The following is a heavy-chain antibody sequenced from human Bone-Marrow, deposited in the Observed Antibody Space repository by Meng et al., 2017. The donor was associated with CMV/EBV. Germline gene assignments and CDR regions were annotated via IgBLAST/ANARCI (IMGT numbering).Heavy chain of an antibody. CDR1: FSDHY. D-gene: IGHD3-9*01. CDR3: ARGSYDILTGYNELDY. V-gene: IGHV3-72*01. CDR2: TRNKANSYTT. J-gene: IGHJ4*02. Sequence: FSDHYMDWVRQAPGKGLEWVGRTRNKANSYTTEYAASVKGRFTISRDDSKNSLYLQMNSLKTEDTAVYYCARGSYDILTGYNELDYWGQGTLVTVSS.